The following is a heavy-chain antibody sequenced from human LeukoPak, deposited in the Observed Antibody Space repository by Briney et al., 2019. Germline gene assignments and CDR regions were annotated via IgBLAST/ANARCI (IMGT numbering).Heavy chain of an antibody. D-gene: IGHD3-10*01. J-gene: IGHJ4*02. CDR2: IIPILGIA. CDR1: GGTFSSYA. V-gene: IGHV1-69*04. CDR3: ARDRYYGSGSYYNWTDY. Sequence: SVKVSCKASGGTFSSYAFSWVRQAPGQGLEWMGRIIPILGIANYAQKFQGRVTITADKSTSTAYMELSSLRSEDTAVYYCARDRYYGSGSYYNWTDYWGQGTLVTVSS.